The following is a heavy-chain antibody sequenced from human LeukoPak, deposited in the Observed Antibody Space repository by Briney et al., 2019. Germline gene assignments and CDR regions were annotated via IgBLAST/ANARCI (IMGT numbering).Heavy chain of an antibody. V-gene: IGHV1-2*02. D-gene: IGHD2-21*02. CDR2: MHAGNGNT. CDR1: GYRFISHY. CDR3: AREGSYCVGGDCYSFDF. J-gene: IGHJ4*02. Sequence: ASVKVSCKASGYRFISHYIHWVRQAPGQGPEWLGWMHAGNGNTRYPEKFEGRVTMTRDTSSNTAYMNLTSLRSDDTAVYYCAREGSYCVGGDCYSFDFWGQGTLVTVSS.